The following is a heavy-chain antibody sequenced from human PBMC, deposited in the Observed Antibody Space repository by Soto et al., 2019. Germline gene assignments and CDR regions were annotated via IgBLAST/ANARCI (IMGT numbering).Heavy chain of an antibody. Sequence: ASVKVSCKASGYTFTGYYMHWVRQAPGQGLEWMGWINPNSGGTNYAQKFQGWVTMTRDTSISTAYMELSRLRSDDTAVYYCARGLAEMSSSPTTHFDYWGQGTLVTVSS. CDR1: GYTFTGYY. CDR3: ARGLAEMSSSPTTHFDY. CDR2: INPNSGGT. D-gene: IGHD6-13*01. J-gene: IGHJ4*02. V-gene: IGHV1-2*04.